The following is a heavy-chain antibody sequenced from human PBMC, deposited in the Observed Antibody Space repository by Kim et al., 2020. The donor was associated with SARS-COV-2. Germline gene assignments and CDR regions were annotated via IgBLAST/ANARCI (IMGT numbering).Heavy chain of an antibody. D-gene: IGHD4-17*01. Sequence: SETLSLTCTVSGGSISSYYWSWIRQPPGKGLEWIGYIYYSGSTNYNPSLKSRVTISVDTSKNQFSLTLSSVTAADTAVYYCARHGDSYGDYPFDYWGQGTLVTVSS. CDR3: ARHGDSYGDYPFDY. J-gene: IGHJ4*02. CDR1: GGSISSYY. V-gene: IGHV4-59*08. CDR2: IYYSGST.